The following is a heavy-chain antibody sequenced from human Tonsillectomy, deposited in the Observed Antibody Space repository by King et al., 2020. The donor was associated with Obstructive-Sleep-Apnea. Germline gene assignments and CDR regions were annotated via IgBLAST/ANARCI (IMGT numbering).Heavy chain of an antibody. J-gene: IGHJ6*02. CDR2: IDPTDSHI. CDR1: GYSFTSAW. D-gene: IGHD3-10*01. V-gene: IGHV5-10-1*01. CDR3: ARLRGEDYGMDV. Sequence: VQLVESGAEVKKPGESLRISCTGSGYSFTSAWISWVRQMPGKGLEWMGKIDPTDSHINQGPSFQGHVTISADQSISTAYLQWSSLKASDTAMYYCARLRGEDYGMDVWGQGTTVTVSS.